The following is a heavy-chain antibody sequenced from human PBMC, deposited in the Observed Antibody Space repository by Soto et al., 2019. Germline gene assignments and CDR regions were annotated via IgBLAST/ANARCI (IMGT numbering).Heavy chain of an antibody. CDR2: ISGSGGII. CDR1: GXTLGGFY. Sequence: GSLRLACAASGXTLGGFYMGWIRQAPGRGLEWVSFISGSGGIIYLADSVKGRFYIYRDNTKNSLYPQMNSLRADYTAVYYCGRDTYYDGSGYHSGGVDFWGQGTLGTVS. V-gene: IGHV3-11*01. CDR3: GRDTYYDGSGYHSGGVDF. J-gene: IGHJ4*02. D-gene: IGHD3-22*01.